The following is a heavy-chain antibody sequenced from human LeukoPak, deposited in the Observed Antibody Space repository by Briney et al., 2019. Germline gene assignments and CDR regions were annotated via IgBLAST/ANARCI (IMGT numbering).Heavy chain of an antibody. CDR2: INHSGST. D-gene: IGHD4-11*01. J-gene: IGHJ4*02. V-gene: IGHV4-34*01. CDR3: ARGGYSNY. CDR1: GGSFSGYY. Sequence: TPSETLSLTCAVYGGSFSGYYWSWIRQPPGKGLEWIGEINHSGSTNYNPSLKSRVTISVDTSKNQFSLKLSSVTAADTAVYYCARGGYSNYWGQGTLVTVSS.